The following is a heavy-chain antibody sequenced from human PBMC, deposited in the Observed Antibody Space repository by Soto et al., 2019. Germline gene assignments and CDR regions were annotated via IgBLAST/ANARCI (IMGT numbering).Heavy chain of an antibody. CDR3: AREGVHNYNEYYFDS. J-gene: IGHJ4*02. D-gene: IGHD3-22*01. V-gene: IGHV3-21*06. CDR2: ISGIRDYI. Sequence: GGSLRLSCAASGFTFSYYALHWVRRAPGKGLEWVSSISGIRDYIRYADSVKGRFTISRDNAKTSLYLQMDSLTAEDTAVYYCAREGVHNYNEYYFDSWAQGTLVTVSS. CDR1: GFTFSYYA.